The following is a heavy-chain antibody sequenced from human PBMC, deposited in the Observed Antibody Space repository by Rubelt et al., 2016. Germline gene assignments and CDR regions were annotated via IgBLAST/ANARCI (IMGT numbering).Heavy chain of an antibody. CDR2: ISYDGSNK. D-gene: IGHD6-13*01. V-gene: IGHV3-30*04. Sequence: QVQLVESGGGVVQPGRSLRLSCAASGFTFSSYAMHWVRQAPGKGLEWVAVISYDGSNKYYADSVKGRFTISRDNSKKTLYLQMNSLRAEETAVYYCARTGAAAGTEYYFDYWGQGTLVTVSS. CDR1: GFTFSSYA. J-gene: IGHJ4*02. CDR3: ARTGAAAGTEYYFDY.